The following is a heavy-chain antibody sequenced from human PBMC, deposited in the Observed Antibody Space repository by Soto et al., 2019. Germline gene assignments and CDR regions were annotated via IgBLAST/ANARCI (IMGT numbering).Heavy chain of an antibody. CDR1: GYIFTTYW. CDR2: IYPGHSDV. D-gene: IGHD6-19*01. CDR3: ATTPYNSDSYMYY. V-gene: IGHV5-51*01. J-gene: IGHJ4*02. Sequence: GDSLKISCQGSGYIFTTYWIGWVRQMPGKGLEWVAVIYPGHSDVRYSPSFQGQVTISADTSISTAYLQWSSLKASDTAMYYCATTPYNSDSYMYYWGPGTLVTV.